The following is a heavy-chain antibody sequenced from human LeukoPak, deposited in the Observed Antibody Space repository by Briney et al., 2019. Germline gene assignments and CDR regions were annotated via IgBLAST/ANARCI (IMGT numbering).Heavy chain of an antibody. D-gene: IGHD2-15*01. Sequence: GASVKVSCKASGYTFTGYYMHWMRQAPGQGLEWMGWINPNSGGTNYAQKFQGRVTMTRDTSISTAYMELSRLRSDDTAVYYCARVAFRYCSGGSCYFDYWGQGTLVTVSS. CDR2: INPNSGGT. CDR1: GYTFTGYY. V-gene: IGHV1-2*02. CDR3: ARVAFRYCSGGSCYFDY. J-gene: IGHJ4*02.